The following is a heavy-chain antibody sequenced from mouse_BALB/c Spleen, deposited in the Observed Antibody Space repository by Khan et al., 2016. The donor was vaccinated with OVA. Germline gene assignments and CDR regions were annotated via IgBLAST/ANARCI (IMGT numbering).Heavy chain of an antibody. CDR2: IDPENGDT. D-gene: IGHD1-3*01. CDR1: GFNIKDYY. J-gene: IGHJ3*01. V-gene: IGHV14-4*02. Sequence: EVQLQQSGAEFVRSGASVKLSCTTSGFNIKDYYMHWVKQRPKRGLEWIGWIDPENGDTEFAPKFQGKATMTADTSSNTAYLHLSSLTSEDTAVYDCNAAKLSLWFPSWGQGTLVTVSA. CDR3: NAAKLSLWFPS.